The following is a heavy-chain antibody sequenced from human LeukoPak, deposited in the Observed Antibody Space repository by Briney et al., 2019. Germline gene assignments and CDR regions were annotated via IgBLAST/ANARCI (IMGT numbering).Heavy chain of an antibody. V-gene: IGHV4-59*01. Sequence: SETLSLTCTVFGGSISSYYWSWIRQPPGKGLEWIGYIYYSGSTNYNPSLKSRVTISVDTSKNQFSLKLSSVTAADTAVYYCARAVGDNYYDSSGYPGLSWFDPWGQGTLVTVSS. CDR1: GGSISSYY. CDR2: IYYSGST. CDR3: ARAVGDNYYDSSGYPGLSWFDP. D-gene: IGHD3-22*01. J-gene: IGHJ5*02.